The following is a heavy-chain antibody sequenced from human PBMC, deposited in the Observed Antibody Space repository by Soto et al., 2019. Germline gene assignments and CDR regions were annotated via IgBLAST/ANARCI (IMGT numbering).Heavy chain of an antibody. CDR1: GGSVNSGDYY. V-gene: IGHV4-30-4*01. J-gene: IGHJ4*02. CDR3: ARGYYYGSGIDY. D-gene: IGHD3-10*01. CDR2: IYYSGGT. Sequence: SETLSLTCTVSGGSVNSGDYYWTWLRQSPGKGLEWIGYIYYSGGTYYNPSLKSRVTISVDTSKNQFSLKLTSVTAADTAVYYCARGYYYGSGIDYWGQATLVTVSS.